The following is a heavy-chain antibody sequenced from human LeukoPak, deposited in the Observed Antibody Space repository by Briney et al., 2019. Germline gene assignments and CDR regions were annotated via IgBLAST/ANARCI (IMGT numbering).Heavy chain of an antibody. CDR3: ASAYSSGWYPTPRN. CDR1: GYTFTGYY. CDR2: INPNSGGT. D-gene: IGHD6-19*01. J-gene: IGHJ4*02. Sequence: GASVKVSCKASGYTFTGYYMHWVRQAPGQGLEWMGWINPNSGGTNYAQKFQGRVTMTRDTSTSTAYMELRSLRSDDTAVYYCASAYSSGWYPTPRNWGQGTLVTVSS. V-gene: IGHV1-2*02.